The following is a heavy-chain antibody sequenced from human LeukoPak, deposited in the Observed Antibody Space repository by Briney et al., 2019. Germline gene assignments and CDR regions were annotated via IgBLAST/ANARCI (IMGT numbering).Heavy chain of an antibody. CDR3: ARSYDSSGYSH. Sequence: ASETLSLTCSVSGDSVNSNNYYWGWIRQPPGKGLEWIGEINHSGSTNYNASLKSRVTISVDTSKNQFSLKLSSVTAADTAVYYCARSYDSSGYSHWGQGTLVTVSS. V-gene: IGHV4-39*07. J-gene: IGHJ4*02. CDR1: GDSVNSNNYY. CDR2: INHSGST. D-gene: IGHD3-22*01.